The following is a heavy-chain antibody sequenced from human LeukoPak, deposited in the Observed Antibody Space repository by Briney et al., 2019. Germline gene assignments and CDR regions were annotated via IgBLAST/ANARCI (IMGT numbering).Heavy chain of an antibody. CDR1: GFTFSSFG. CDR2: IWYDGSKE. Sequence: GGSLRLSCAASGFTFSSFGIHWVRQAPGKGLEWVAIIWYDGSKEYYADSVKGRFTVSRDNSKDTLFLQMDSLSAEDTAVYYCARSRGYCSGGNCYKGSTNDAFDIWGQGTMVTVSS. CDR3: ARSRGYCSGGNCYKGSTNDAFDI. J-gene: IGHJ3*02. D-gene: IGHD2-15*01. V-gene: IGHV3-33*01.